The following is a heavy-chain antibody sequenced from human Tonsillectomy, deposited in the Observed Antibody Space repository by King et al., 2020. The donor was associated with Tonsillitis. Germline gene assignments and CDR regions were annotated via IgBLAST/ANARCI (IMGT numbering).Heavy chain of an antibody. CDR1: GFTFSSYW. J-gene: IGHJ5*01. D-gene: IGHD3-22*01. CDR2: INSDGSST. Sequence: VQLVESGGGLVQPGGSLRLSCAASGFTFSSYWMHWVRQAPGKGLVWVSRINSDGSSTSYADSVKGRFTISRDNAKNTLYLQMNSLRAEDTAVYYCARDPNYYDSSGRPDSWGQGTLVTVSS. CDR3: ARDPNYYDSSGRPDS. V-gene: IGHV3-74*01.